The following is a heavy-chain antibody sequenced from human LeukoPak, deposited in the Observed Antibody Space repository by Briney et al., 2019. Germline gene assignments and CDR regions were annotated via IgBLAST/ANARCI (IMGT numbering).Heavy chain of an antibody. D-gene: IGHD1-26*01. CDR1: GGAISSYY. V-gene: IGHV4-59*08. CDR3: ARRYSGSYPSPYWYFDL. J-gene: IGHJ2*01. CDR2: IYYSGST. Sequence: PSETLSRTCSVSGGAISSYYGYWIRQPPGKGLEWIGYIYYSGSTNYNPSLKSRVTISVDTSKNQFSLKLSSVTAADTAVYYCARRYSGSYPSPYWYFDLCGRGTLVTVSS.